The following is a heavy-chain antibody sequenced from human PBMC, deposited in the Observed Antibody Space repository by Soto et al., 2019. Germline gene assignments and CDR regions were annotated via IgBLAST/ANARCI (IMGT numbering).Heavy chain of an antibody. V-gene: IGHV3-23*01. D-gene: IGHD3-9*01. J-gene: IGHJ1*01. Sequence: PGGSPRLSCAACGVTVCSYAMSWVRREPGKGLEWVSGISGSGRITKYADSVKGRFIISRDNFKNTLFLQMNSLRAEDTAVYYCAKDVHYDIVTGIEYFHHWAQGTLVTVSS. CDR2: ISGSGRIT. CDR3: AKDVHYDIVTGIEYFHH. CDR1: GVTVCSYA.